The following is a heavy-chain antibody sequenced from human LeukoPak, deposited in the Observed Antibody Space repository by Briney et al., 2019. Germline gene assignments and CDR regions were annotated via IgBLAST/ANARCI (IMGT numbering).Heavy chain of an antibody. V-gene: IGHV3-23*01. CDR3: AKSTYYYDSSGYYLGYYFDY. J-gene: IGHJ4*02. D-gene: IGHD3-22*01. Sequence: GGSLRLSCAASGFTFSSYAMNWVRQAPGKGLEWVSTISGSGGSTYYADSVKGRFTISRDNSKNTLYLQMNSLRAEDTAVYYCAKSTYYYDSSGYYLGYYFDYWGQGTLVTVSS. CDR1: GFTFSSYA. CDR2: ISGSGGST.